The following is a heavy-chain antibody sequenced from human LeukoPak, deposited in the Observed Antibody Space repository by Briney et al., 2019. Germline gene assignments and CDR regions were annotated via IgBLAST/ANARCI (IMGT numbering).Heavy chain of an antibody. D-gene: IGHD6-13*01. CDR1: GYTFTSYG. V-gene: IGHV1-18*01. J-gene: IGHJ6*03. Sequence: ASVRVSCKASGYTFTSYGISWVRQAPGQGLEWMGWISAYNGNTNYAQKLQGRVTMTTDTSTSTAYMELRSLRSDDTAVYYCARVESGSSPPGSYYYYMDVWGKGTTVTVSS. CDR2: ISAYNGNT. CDR3: ARVESGSSPPGSYYYYMDV.